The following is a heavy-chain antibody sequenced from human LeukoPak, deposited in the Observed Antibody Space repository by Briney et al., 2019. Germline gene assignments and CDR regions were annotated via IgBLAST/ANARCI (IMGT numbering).Heavy chain of an antibody. D-gene: IGHD6-19*01. CDR1: GITFSSYR. Sequence: GGPLRLSCAASGITFSSYRMSWVRQAPGKGLEGVANIKQDGSEKYYVDSVKGRFTISRDNAKNSLYLQMNSLRPEVTAVYYCASDHVEQWLVPEYFQHWRQATVVTVSS. J-gene: IGHJ1*01. CDR2: IKQDGSEK. CDR3: ASDHVEQWLVPEYFQH. V-gene: IGHV3-7*01.